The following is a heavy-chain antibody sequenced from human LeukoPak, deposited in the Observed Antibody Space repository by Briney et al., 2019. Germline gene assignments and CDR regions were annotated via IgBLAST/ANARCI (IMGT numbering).Heavy chain of an antibody. D-gene: IGHD3-22*01. Sequence: SGTLSLTCAVSGGSISTTNWWSWVRQPPGKGLEWIGEIYHSGTTNYNPSLQSRVTISVDKSKNQFSLKLNSVTAADTAVYYCARDMSRGYSRTDAFDIWGQGTMVTVSS. CDR3: ARDMSRGYSRTDAFDI. CDR1: GGSISTTNW. CDR2: IYHSGTT. V-gene: IGHV4-4*02. J-gene: IGHJ3*02.